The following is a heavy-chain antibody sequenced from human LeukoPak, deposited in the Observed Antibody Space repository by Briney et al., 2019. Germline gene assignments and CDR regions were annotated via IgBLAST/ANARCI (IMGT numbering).Heavy chain of an antibody. CDR3: ARVGGGSSGWYFDY. Sequence: SLTLSLTCAISGDSVSSNSAAWNWIRQSPSRGLEWLGSLYYRLKWYNDYAVSVKSRITINPDTSKNQFSLQLNSVTPEDTAVYYCARVGGGSSGWYFDYWGQGTLVTVSS. V-gene: IGHV6-1*01. CDR2: LYYRLKWYN. D-gene: IGHD6-19*01. CDR1: GDSVSSNSAA. J-gene: IGHJ4*02.